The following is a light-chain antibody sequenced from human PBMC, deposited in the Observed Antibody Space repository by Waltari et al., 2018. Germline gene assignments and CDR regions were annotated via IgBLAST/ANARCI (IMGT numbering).Light chain of an antibody. V-gene: IGLV2-23*02. CDR2: EVN. CDR3: GSYAGTPRGV. Sequence: QSALTQPPSVSGVPGQSITISCTGTTNGIGSCNLVSWYQQHPGKDPKVIIFEVNKRPSGFSNRFSGSKSGNTASLTVSGLHPGDEADYYCGSYAGTPRGVFGGGTKLTVL. CDR1: TNGIGSCNL. J-gene: IGLJ2*01.